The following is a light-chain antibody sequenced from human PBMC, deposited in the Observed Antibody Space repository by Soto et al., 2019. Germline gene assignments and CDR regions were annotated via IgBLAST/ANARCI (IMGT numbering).Light chain of an antibody. Sequence: EIVLTQSPATLSLSPGERATLSCRASQSVSSNLAWYQQKPGQAPRLLIYGASTMATGIPARFRGSGSGTEFTLTISSLQSEDFEVYYCQQYKNWPITFGQGTRLDIK. CDR1: QSVSSN. CDR2: GAS. CDR3: QQYKNWPIT. J-gene: IGKJ5*01. V-gene: IGKV3D-15*01.